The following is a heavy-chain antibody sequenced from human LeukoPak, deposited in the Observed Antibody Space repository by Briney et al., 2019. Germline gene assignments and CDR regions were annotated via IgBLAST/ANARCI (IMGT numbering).Heavy chain of an antibody. CDR3: VQSITMFIG. CDR1: GFTFSSYS. Sequence: GGSLRLSCAASGFTFSSYSMNWARQAPGKGLEWVSYISSSSSTIYYADSVKGRFTISRDNGKNSLYLQMNSLRAEDTALYYCVQSITMFIGWGQGTLVTVSS. V-gene: IGHV3-48*04. D-gene: IGHD3-10*02. J-gene: IGHJ4*02. CDR2: ISSSSSTI.